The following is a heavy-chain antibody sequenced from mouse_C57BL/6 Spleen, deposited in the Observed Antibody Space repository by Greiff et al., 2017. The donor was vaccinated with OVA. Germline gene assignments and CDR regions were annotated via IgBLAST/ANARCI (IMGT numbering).Heavy chain of an antibody. J-gene: IGHJ4*01. CDR3: ARVTHDGYCAYYDARDD. CDR1: GCSFTDYN. CDR2: INPNYGTT. D-gene: IGHD2-3*01. V-gene: IGHV1-39*01. Sequence: VQLKESGPELVKPGASVKISCKASGCSFTDYNMNWVKQSNGKSLEWIGVINPNYGTTSYNQKFKGKATLTVDQSSSTAYMQLNSLTSEDSAVYYCARVTHDGYCAYYDARDDWGQGTSVTVSS.